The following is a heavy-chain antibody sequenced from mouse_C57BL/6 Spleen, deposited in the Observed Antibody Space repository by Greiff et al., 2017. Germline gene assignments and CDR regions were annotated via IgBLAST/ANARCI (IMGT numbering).Heavy chain of an antibody. D-gene: IGHD1-1*01. CDR2: ISSGSSTI. V-gene: IGHV5-17*01. J-gene: IGHJ4*01. CDR3: ARRITTVASYAMDY. CDR1: GFTFSDYG. Sequence: DVKLVESGGGLVKPGGSLKLSCAASGFTFSDYGMHWVRQAPEKGLEWVAYISSGSSTIYYADTVKGRFTISRDNAKNTLFLQMTSLRSGDTAMYYCARRITTVASYAMDYWGQGTSVTVSS.